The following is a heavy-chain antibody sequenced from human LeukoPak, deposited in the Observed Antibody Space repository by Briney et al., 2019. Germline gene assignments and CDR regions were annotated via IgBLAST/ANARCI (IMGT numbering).Heavy chain of an antibody. J-gene: IGHJ3*02. Sequence: GGSLRLSCAASGFTFSTNAMSWVRQAPGKGLEWVSYISSGSSTIYYADSVKGRFTISRDNAKNSLCLQMNSLRDEDTAVYYCARENIVVVTAIRDAFDIWGQGTMVTVSS. V-gene: IGHV3-48*02. CDR3: ARENIVVVTAIRDAFDI. D-gene: IGHD2-21*02. CDR1: GFTFSTNA. CDR2: ISSGSSTI.